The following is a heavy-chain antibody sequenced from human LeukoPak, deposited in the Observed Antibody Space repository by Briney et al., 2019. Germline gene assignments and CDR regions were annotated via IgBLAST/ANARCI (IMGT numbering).Heavy chain of an antibody. CDR1: GGSLSAYY. J-gene: IGHJ1*01. CDR3: ARYLDYGGNSRVFQH. D-gene: IGHD4-23*01. Sequence: SETLSLTCAVYGGSLSAYYWTWIRQPPGKGLECIGEINHGGSTNYNPSLKSRVTISIDTSKNQFSLKLSSVTAADTAVYYCARYLDYGGNSRVFQHWGQGTLVTVSS. V-gene: IGHV4-34*01. CDR2: INHGGST.